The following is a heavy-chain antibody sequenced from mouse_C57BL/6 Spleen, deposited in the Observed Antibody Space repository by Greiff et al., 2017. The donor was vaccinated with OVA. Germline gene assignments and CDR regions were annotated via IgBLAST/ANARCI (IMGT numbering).Heavy chain of an antibody. CDR3: AREGLTGTNYYAMDY. D-gene: IGHD4-1*01. CDR1: GYTFTSYW. CDR2: IHPNSGST. V-gene: IGHV1-64*01. Sequence: QVQLQQPGAELVKPGASVKLSCKASGYTFTSYWMHWVKQRPGQGLEWIGMIHPNSGSTNYNEKFKSKATLTVDKPSSTAYMQLSSLTSEDSAVYYCAREGLTGTNYYAMDYWGQGTSVTVSS. J-gene: IGHJ4*01.